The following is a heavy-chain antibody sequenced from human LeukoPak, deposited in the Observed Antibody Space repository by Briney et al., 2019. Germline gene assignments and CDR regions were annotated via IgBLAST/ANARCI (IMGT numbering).Heavy chain of an antibody. D-gene: IGHD1-26*01. Sequence: GGSLRLSCAASGFTFRSYAMSWVRQAPGKGLEWVSAISGSGGSTYYADSVKGRFTISRDNSKNTLYLQMNSLRAEDTAVYYCAKDGYSGSYYRYWGQGTLVTVSS. V-gene: IGHV3-23*01. CDR3: AKDGYSGSYYRY. CDR1: GFTFRSYA. CDR2: ISGSGGST. J-gene: IGHJ4*02.